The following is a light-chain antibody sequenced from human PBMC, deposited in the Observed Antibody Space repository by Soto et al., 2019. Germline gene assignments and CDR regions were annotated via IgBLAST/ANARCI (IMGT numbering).Light chain of an antibody. Sequence: QSVLTQPRSVSGSPGQSVTISCTGTSSDVGGYNYFSWYQQHPGKAPKLMIYDVSTRPSGVSDRFSGSKSVNTASLTISGLQAEYEADYYCCSYAGSYTFNYVFGTGTKLTVL. CDR2: DVS. CDR3: CSYAGSYTFNYV. J-gene: IGLJ1*01. CDR1: SSDVGGYNY. V-gene: IGLV2-11*01.